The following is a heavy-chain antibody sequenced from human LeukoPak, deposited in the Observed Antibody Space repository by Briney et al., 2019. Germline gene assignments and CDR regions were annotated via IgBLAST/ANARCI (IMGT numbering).Heavy chain of an antibody. V-gene: IGHV1-18*01. CDR3: ATYDFWSGYYQNYYFDY. D-gene: IGHD3-3*01. CDR1: GYTFTSYG. J-gene: IGHJ4*02. CDR2: ISAYNGNT. Sequence: ASVKVSCKASGYTFTSYGISWVRQAPGQGLEWMGWISAYNGNTNYAQMLQGRVTMTTDTSTSTAYMELRSLRSDDTAVYYCATYDFWSGYYQNYYFDYWGQGTLVTVSS.